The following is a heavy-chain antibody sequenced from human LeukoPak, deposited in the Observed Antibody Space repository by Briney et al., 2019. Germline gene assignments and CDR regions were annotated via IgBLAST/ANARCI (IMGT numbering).Heavy chain of an antibody. CDR2: ISWNSGSI. V-gene: IGHV3-9*03. J-gene: IGHJ4*02. Sequence: PGGSLRLSCVASGFTFRDYAMHWVRQAPGKGLEWVSGISWNSGSIGYADSVKGRFTISRDNAKNSLYLQMNSLRGEDMALCYCAKGLVGSSIADFFDYWGQGILVTVSS. CDR1: GFTFRDYA. D-gene: IGHD6-6*01. CDR3: AKGLVGSSIADFFDY.